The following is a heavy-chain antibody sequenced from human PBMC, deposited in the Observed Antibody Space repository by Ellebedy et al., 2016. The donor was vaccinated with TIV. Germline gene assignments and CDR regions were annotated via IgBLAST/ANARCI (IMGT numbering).Heavy chain of an antibody. V-gene: IGHV3-7*04. CDR2: IKQDGSEK. CDR1: GFTFSSCY. Sequence: GESLKISCAASGFTFSSCYMTWVRQAQGKGLEWVANIKQDGSEKYYVDSVKGRFTISKDNAKNSLYLQMNSLRAEDTAVYYCAREYNSGPDYWGQGTLVTVSS. J-gene: IGHJ4*02. CDR3: AREYNSGPDY. D-gene: IGHD6-19*01.